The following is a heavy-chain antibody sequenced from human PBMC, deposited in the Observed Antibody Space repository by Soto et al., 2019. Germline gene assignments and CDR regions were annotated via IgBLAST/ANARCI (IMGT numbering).Heavy chain of an antibody. CDR1: GFTFSSYS. CDR2: ISSSSSYI. J-gene: IGHJ4*02. CDR3: ARDQAQSFDY. Sequence: GGSLRLSCAASGFTFSSYSMNWVRQAPGKGLEWVSSISSSSSYIYYADSVKGRFTISRDNAKNSLYLRMNSLRAEDTAVYYCARDQAQSFDYWGQGTLVTVSS. D-gene: IGHD6-19*01. V-gene: IGHV3-21*01.